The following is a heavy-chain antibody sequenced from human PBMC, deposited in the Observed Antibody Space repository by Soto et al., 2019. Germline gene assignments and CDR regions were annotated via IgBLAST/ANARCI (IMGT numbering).Heavy chain of an antibody. J-gene: IGHJ6*03. Sequence: ESVGGVVQPGRSLRLSCAASGFTFSSYGMHWVRQAPGKGLAWVAVIWYDGSNKYYADSVKGRFTISRDNSKNTLYLQMNSLRAEDTAVYYCARVGVVVPAARRFLNYIDVWGKGTTVTVSS. D-gene: IGHD2-2*01. CDR1: GFTFSSYG. V-gene: IGHV3-33*01. CDR2: IWYDGSNK. CDR3: ARVGVVVPAARRFLNYIDV.